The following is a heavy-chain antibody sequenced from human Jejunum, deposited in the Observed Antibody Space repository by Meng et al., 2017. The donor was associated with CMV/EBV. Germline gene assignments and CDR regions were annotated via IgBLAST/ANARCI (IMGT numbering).Heavy chain of an antibody. D-gene: IGHD6-19*01. V-gene: IGHV4-59*01. CDR3: ARDGVGSTGWFDLDY. CDR1: GGSISSYY. CDR2: IYYSGNT. J-gene: IGHJ4*02. Sequence: SGGSISSYYWSWIRQPPGKGLEWIGYIYYSGNTNYNSSLKSRVTISVDTSKNQFFLKLRSVTAADTAVYFCARDGVGSTGWFDLDYWGRGTLVTVSS.